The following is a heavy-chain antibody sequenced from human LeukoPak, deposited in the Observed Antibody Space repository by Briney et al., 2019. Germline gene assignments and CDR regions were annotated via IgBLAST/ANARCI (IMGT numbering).Heavy chain of an antibody. Sequence: SETLSLTCAVSGGSITSANWWRWVRQSPGEGLGWIGEIYHTGNTNYNPSLNSRVIISLDTSKKQFSLRLTSVTAADTAVYYCARASWFPGSSYYYMDVWGKGTTVTVSS. CDR3: ARASWFPGSSYYYMDV. V-gene: IGHV4-4*02. D-gene: IGHD3-9*01. CDR1: GGSITSANW. CDR2: IYHTGNT. J-gene: IGHJ6*03.